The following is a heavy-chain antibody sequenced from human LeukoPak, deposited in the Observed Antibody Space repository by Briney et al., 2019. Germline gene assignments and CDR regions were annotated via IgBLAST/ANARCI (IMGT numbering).Heavy chain of an antibody. CDR1: GFTFSSYG. D-gene: IGHD4-23*01. J-gene: IGHJ5*02. CDR2: ISYDGSNK. V-gene: IGHV3-30*18. CDR3: AKDLHGGTFDP. Sequence: GGSLRLSCAASGFTFSSYGMHWVRQAPGKGLEWVALISYDGSNKYYADSVKGRFTISRDNSKNTLYLQMNSLRAEDTAVYYCAKDLHGGTFDPWGQGTLVTVSS.